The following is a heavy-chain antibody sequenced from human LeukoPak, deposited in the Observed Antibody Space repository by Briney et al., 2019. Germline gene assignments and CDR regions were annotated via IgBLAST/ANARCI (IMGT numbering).Heavy chain of an antibody. CDR1: GFTFRNYA. D-gene: IGHD3-10*01. V-gene: IGHV3-30-3*01. CDR2: ISYDGSNK. Sequence: GRSLRLSCAASGFTFRNYAMHWVRQDPGKGLEWVAVISYDGSNKYYADSVKGRFTISRDNSKNTLYLQMNSLRAEDTAVYSCARENYGQYYFDYWGQGTLVTVSS. CDR3: ARENYGQYYFDY. J-gene: IGHJ4*02.